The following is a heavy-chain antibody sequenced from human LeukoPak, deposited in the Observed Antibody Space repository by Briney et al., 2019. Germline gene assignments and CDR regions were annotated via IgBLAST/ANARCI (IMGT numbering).Heavy chain of an antibody. V-gene: IGHV3-53*01. CDR1: GFTVSSNY. CDR3: ARSRSGYSYGYPD. CDR2: IYSGGST. D-gene: IGHD5-18*01. J-gene: IGHJ4*02. Sequence: GGSLRLSCAASGFTVSSNYMSWVRQAPGKGLEWVSVIYSGGSTYYADSVKGRFTISRDNSKNTLYLQMNSLRAEDTAVYYCARSRSGYSYGYPDWGRGTLVTVSS.